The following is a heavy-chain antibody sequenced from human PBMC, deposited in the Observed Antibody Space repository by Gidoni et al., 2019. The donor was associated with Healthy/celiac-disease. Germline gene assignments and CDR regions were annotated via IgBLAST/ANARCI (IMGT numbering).Heavy chain of an antibody. J-gene: IGHJ4*02. CDR3: AKGTDYGGNSGTLDY. CDR1: GFTCDDYA. CDR2: ISWDGGST. D-gene: IGHD4-17*01. Sequence: EVQLVESGGVVIQPGGSLRLSCAASGFTCDDYAMHWVRQAPGKGLEWVSLISWDGGSTYYADSVKGRFTISRDNSKNSLYLQMNSLRAEDTALYYCAKGTDYGGNSGTLDYWGQGTLVTVSS. V-gene: IGHV3-43D*03.